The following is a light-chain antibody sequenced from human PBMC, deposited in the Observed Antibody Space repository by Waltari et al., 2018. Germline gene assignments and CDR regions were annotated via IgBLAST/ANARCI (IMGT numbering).Light chain of an antibody. Sequence: DIQMTQYPSSVSASAGDRVPITCRASQPISTWLAWYQQKPGTAPKLLIYAASNLQSWVPSRFSGSGSGTYFTLTIRCLQPEDFATYYCHQANSFPVTFGGGTKVEIK. V-gene: IGKV1-12*01. CDR3: HQANSFPVT. J-gene: IGKJ4*01. CDR1: QPISTW. CDR2: AAS.